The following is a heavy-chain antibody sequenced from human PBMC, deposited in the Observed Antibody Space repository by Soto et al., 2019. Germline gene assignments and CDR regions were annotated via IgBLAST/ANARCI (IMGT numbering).Heavy chain of an antibody. V-gene: IGHV4-30-4*01. J-gene: IGHJ3*02. CDR3: ARARRTEYYYDSSGYYGSPFDI. D-gene: IGHD3-22*01. CDR1: GGSISSGDYY. CDR2: IYYSGST. Sequence: SETLSLTCTVSGGSISSGDYYWSWIRQPPGKGLEWIGYIYYSGSTYYNPSLKSRVTISVDTSKNQFSLKLSSVTAADTAVYYCARARRTEYYYDSSGYYGSPFDIWGQGTMVTVSS.